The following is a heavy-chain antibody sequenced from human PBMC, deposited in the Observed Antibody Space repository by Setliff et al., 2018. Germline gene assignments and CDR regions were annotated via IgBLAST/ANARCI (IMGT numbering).Heavy chain of an antibody. D-gene: IGHD3-3*01. V-gene: IGHV4-4*07. J-gene: IGHJ2*01. CDR2: INYHGSIFHDGTTHST. CDR3: ARNPDFLQYSFDL. Sequence: PSETLSLTCTVSGASISSYYWSWIRQPAGKGLEWIGRINYHGSIFHDGTTHSTYYNPSLKSRVTISIDTSKSQFSLKLSSVTAADMALYYCARNPDFLQYSFDLWGRGTLVTVSS. CDR1: GASISSYY.